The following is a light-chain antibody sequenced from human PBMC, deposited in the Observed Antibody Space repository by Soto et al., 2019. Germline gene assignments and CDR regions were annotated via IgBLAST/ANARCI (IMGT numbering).Light chain of an antibody. V-gene: IGLV2-23*02. CDR2: EVS. CDR1: SRVVGNYNL. Sequence: LTQPASVSGSPVQSITISCTGTSRVVGNYNLVSWYQQHPGKAPKLMIYEVSKRPSGVSSHFSGSKSGNSASLTISGLQAEDEADYYSCSYAGSNTFVFGTGTKVTGL. J-gene: IGLJ1*01. CDR3: CSYAGSNTFV.